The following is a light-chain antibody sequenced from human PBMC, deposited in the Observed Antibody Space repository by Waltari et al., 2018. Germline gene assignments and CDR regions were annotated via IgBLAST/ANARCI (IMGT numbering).Light chain of an antibody. CDR1: QRVSRY. Sequence: EIVLTQSPVTLSLSPGERATLSCRASQRVSRYLAWYQQKPGQAPRLLIYDTFSRTSGIPARFSGSGSGTDFTLTISSLQAEDVAVYYCQQYYGVPYTFGQGTKLEI. CDR3: QQYYGVPYT. CDR2: DTF. V-gene: IGKV3-11*01. J-gene: IGKJ2*01.